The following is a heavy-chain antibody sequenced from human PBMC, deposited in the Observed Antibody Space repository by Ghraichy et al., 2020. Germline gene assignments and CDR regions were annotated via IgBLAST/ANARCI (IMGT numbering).Heavy chain of an antibody. CDR1: GGSFSGYY. Sequence: SETLSLTCAVSGGSFSGYYWSWIRQPPGEGLEWSGEINHGGSTNSNPSLKSRVTMSVDTSKNQFSLKLSSVTAADTALYYCARFSDSGYGYPDYWGQGTLVTVSS. V-gene: IGHV4-34*01. CDR2: INHGGST. D-gene: IGHD5-12*01. J-gene: IGHJ4*02. CDR3: ARFSDSGYGYPDY.